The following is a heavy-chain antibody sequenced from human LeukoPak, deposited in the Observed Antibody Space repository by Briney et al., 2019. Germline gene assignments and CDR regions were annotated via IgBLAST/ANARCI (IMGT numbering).Heavy chain of an antibody. Sequence: ASVKVSCKASGYTFTGYYMHWVRQAPGQGLEWMGWINPNSGGTNYAQKFQGWVTMTRDTSISTAYMELSSLRSEDTAVYYCARGFRRDIVVVPAAIVRRSALDYWGQGTLVTVSS. CDR2: INPNSGGT. V-gene: IGHV1-2*04. CDR1: GYTFTGYY. CDR3: ARGFRRDIVVVPAAIVRRSALDY. J-gene: IGHJ4*02. D-gene: IGHD2-2*01.